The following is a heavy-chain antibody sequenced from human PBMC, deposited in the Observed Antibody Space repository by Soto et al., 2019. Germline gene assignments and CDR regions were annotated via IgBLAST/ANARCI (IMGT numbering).Heavy chain of an antibody. Sequence: PSETLSLTCAVYGGSFSGYYWSWIRQPPGKGLEWIGEINHSGSTNYNPPLKSRVTISVDTSKNQFSLKLSSVTAADTAVYYCARVLGYCSGGSCQGEWFDPWGQGTLVTVSS. J-gene: IGHJ5*02. CDR3: ARVLGYCSGGSCQGEWFDP. CDR2: INHSGST. V-gene: IGHV4-34*01. D-gene: IGHD2-15*01. CDR1: GGSFSGYY.